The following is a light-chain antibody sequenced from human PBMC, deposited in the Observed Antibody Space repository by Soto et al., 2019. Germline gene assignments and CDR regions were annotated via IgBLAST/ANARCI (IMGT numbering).Light chain of an antibody. Sequence: QSALTQPASVSGSPGQSITISCTGTSSDVGGYNHVSWYQHHPGKAPKVIIFEVNNRPSGISNRFSGSKSGNTASLTISGLQAEDAADYYCASYTTTSTLWVFGGGTKLTVL. V-gene: IGLV2-14*01. J-gene: IGLJ3*02. CDR3: ASYTTTSTLWV. CDR1: SSDVGGYNH. CDR2: EVN.